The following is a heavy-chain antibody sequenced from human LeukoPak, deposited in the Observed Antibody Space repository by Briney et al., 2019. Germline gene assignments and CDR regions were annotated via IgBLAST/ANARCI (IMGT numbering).Heavy chain of an antibody. CDR2: IRSKAYGGTT. V-gene: IGHV3-49*04. D-gene: IGHD2-2*01. CDR3: TREDQYYFDY. J-gene: IGHJ4*02. CDR1: GFTFCDYA. Sequence: GGSLRLSCTASGFTFCDYAMSWVRQAPGKGLEGVGFIRSKAYGGTTEYAASVKGRFTISRDDSKSIAYLQMNSLKTEDTAVYYCTREDQYYFDYWGQGTLVTVSS.